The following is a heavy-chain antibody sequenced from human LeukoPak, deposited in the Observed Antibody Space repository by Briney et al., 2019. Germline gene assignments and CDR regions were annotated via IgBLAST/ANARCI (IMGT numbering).Heavy chain of an antibody. Sequence: GRSLRLSCAVSGFTFSSYGMHWVRQAPGKGLEWVAVISYDGTYKYFANSVKGRFTISRDNSKNTLYLQMTSLRAEDTAVYYCAKQDGFGGRFDYWGQGTLATVSS. CDR1: GFTFSSYG. J-gene: IGHJ4*02. D-gene: IGHD3-10*01. CDR3: AKQDGFGGRFDY. CDR2: ISYDGTYK. V-gene: IGHV3-30*18.